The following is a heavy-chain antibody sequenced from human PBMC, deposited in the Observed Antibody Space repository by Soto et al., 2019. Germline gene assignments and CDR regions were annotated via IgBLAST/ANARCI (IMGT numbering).Heavy chain of an antibody. CDR3: ARDRAVAGPYYFDY. D-gene: IGHD6-19*01. CDR1: GFTFSSYS. CDR2: ISSSSSYI. Sequence: EVQLVESGGGLVKPGGSLRLSCAASGFTFSSYSMNWVRQAPGKGLAWVSSISSSSSYIYYADSVKGRFTISRDNAKNSLYLQMNSLRAEDTAVYYCARDRAVAGPYYFDYWGQGTLVTVSS. J-gene: IGHJ4*02. V-gene: IGHV3-21*01.